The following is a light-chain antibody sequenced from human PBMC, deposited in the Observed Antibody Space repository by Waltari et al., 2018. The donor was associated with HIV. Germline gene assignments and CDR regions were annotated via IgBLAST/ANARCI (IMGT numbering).Light chain of an antibody. J-gene: IGLJ2*01. CDR3: ATWDDGLNALL. V-gene: IGLV1-36*01. CDR2: HDD. CDR1: NSHIGSHA. Sequence: QSVLTQSPSVSEAPGQRVTISCSGRNSHIGSHAGTWYRQSPGKPPKLLVYHDDLILSGVSDRLSASKSGTSASLAINDLQSEDESLYYCATWDDGLNALLFGGGTKVTVL.